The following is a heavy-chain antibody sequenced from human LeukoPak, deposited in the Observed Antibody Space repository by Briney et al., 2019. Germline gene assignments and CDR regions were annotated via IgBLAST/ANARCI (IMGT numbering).Heavy chain of an antibody. D-gene: IGHD1-14*01. V-gene: IGHV4-39*07. CDR2: IFYSGST. J-gene: IGHJ6*03. CDR3: ARDLLNHIEPYYYMDV. CDR1: GDSITTTNYY. Sequence: SETLSLTCTVSGDSITTTNYYWGWIRQPPGKGLEWIGNIFYSGSTYYSPSLKSRVTISVDTSKNQFSLNLSSVTAADTAVYYCARDLLNHIEPYYYMDVWGKGTTVTVSS.